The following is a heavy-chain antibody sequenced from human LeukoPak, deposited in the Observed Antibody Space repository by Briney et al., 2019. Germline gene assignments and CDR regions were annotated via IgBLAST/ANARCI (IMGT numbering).Heavy chain of an antibody. D-gene: IGHD6-19*01. CDR1: GGTFSSCA. CDR3: ARASRTLIAVAGTVHDY. CDR2: IIPIFGTA. V-gene: IGHV1-69*13. J-gene: IGHJ4*02. Sequence: ASVKVSCKASGGTFSSCAISWVRQAPGQGLEWMGGIIPIFGTANYAQKFQGRVTITADESTSTAYMELSSLRSEDTAVYYCARASRTLIAVAGTVHDYWGQGTLVTVSS.